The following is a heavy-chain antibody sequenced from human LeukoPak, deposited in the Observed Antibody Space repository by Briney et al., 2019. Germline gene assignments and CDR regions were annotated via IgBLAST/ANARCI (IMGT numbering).Heavy chain of an antibody. D-gene: IGHD4-17*01. CDR1: GFTVSNNY. CDR3: ANTVYYFDY. Sequence: PGGSLRLSCAASGFTVSNNYLSWVRQAPGKGVEWVSIIYTDGGTYYADSVKGRFTISRDNSKNTLYLQMNSLRAEDTAVYYCANTVYYFDYWGQGTLVTVSS. J-gene: IGHJ4*02. V-gene: IGHV3-53*01. CDR2: IYTDGGT.